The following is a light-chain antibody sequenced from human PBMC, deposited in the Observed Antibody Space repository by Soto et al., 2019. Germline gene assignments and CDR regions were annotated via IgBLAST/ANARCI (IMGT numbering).Light chain of an antibody. CDR2: DVT. J-gene: IGLJ1*01. V-gene: IGLV2-14*03. CDR3: ISFTSGSTPYV. CDR1: SSDVGGYNY. Sequence: QSALTQPASVSGSPGQSITISCAGTSSDVGGYNYVSWYQQLPGKAPQLVIYDVTHRPSGVSDRFSGSRSGNTASLTISGLQAEDEADYYCISFTSGSTPYVLGTGTKLTVL.